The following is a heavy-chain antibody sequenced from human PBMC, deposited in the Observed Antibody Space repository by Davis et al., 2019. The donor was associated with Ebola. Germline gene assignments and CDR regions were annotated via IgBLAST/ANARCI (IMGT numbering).Heavy chain of an antibody. D-gene: IGHD6-19*01. Sequence: PGGSLRLSCAASGFTFSGSAMHWVRQASGKGLEWVGRIRSKANSYATAYAASVKGRFTISRDDSKNTAYLQMNSLKTEDTAVYYCIRPGIAVAGPDYWGQGTLVTVSS. J-gene: IGHJ4*02. CDR3: IRPGIAVAGPDY. CDR2: IRSKANSYAT. V-gene: IGHV3-73*01. CDR1: GFTFSGSA.